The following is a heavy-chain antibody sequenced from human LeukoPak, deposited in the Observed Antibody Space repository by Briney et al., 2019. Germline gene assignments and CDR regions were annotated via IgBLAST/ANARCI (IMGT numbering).Heavy chain of an antibody. V-gene: IGHV1-2*02. CDR2: INPNSGGT. J-gene: IGHJ6*02. Sequence: ASVKVSCKASGYTFTGYYMHWVRQAPGQGLEWMGWINPNSGGTNYAQKFQGRVTMTRDTSISTAYMELSRLRSDDTAVYCCARDLYSSPRYYYYYGMDVWGQGTTVTVSS. CDR3: ARDLYSSPRYYYYYGMDV. D-gene: IGHD6-13*01. CDR1: GYTFTGYY.